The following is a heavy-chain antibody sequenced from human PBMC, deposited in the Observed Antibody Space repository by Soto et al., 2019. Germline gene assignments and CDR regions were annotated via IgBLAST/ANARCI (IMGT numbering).Heavy chain of an antibody. CDR3: ATSKGVVRNGPTTY. CDR2: MNSDGSNT. Sequence: EVQLVESGGALVQPGGSLRLSCAASGFTFSNYWMHWVRQAPGKGLVWISRMNSDGSNTVYADAVKGRFTISRDNAKNTLYLQMNSLRVEDTAVYYCATSKGVVRNGPTTYWGQGPLVTVSS. D-gene: IGHD1-26*01. V-gene: IGHV3-74*01. CDR1: GFTFSNYW. J-gene: IGHJ4*02.